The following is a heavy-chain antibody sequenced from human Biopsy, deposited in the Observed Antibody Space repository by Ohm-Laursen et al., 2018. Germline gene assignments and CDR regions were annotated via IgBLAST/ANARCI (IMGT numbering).Heavy chain of an antibody. V-gene: IGHV1-2*02. Sequence: ASVKVSCKASGSTFNDYFIHWVRQSPGQGLEWMGWVNPNSGATNSAENFRDRVTLTRDTSISAVYIELRRLKSDDATVYYCARDRMTDVFGGPTRTDVFDSWGQGTPVTVSS. J-gene: IGHJ4*02. CDR3: ARDRMTDVFGGPTRTDVFDS. CDR2: VNPNSGAT. D-gene: IGHD3-10*01. CDR1: GSTFNDYF.